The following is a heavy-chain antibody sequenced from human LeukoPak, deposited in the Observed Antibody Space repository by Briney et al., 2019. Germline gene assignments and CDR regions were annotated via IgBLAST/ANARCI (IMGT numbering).Heavy chain of an antibody. J-gene: IGHJ4*02. Sequence: PGGSLRLSCAASGFTFSSYGMHWVRQAPGKGLEWVAFIRYDGSNKYYADSVKGRFTISRDNSKNTLYLQMNSLRAEDTAVYYCAKDLAYYYDSSGSVIRASITQTPDYWGQGTLVTVSS. CDR2: IRYDGSNK. V-gene: IGHV3-30*02. D-gene: IGHD3-22*01. CDR3: AKDLAYYYDSSGSVIRASITQTPDY. CDR1: GFTFSSYG.